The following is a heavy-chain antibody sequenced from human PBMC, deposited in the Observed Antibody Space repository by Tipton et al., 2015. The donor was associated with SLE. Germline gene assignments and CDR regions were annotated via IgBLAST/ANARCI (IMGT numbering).Heavy chain of an antibody. V-gene: IGHV4-61*02. CDR2: LYTSVST. CDR1: GGSISSGSFY. CDR3: ARMQYGNHFDF. D-gene: IGHD1-1*01. Sequence: TLSLTCTVSGGSISSGSFYWSWIRQPAGKRLEWIGRLYTSVSTNYNPSLKSRVTMSLDTSKNQFSLKLSSVTAADTAAYYCARMQYGNHFDFWGQGTLVTVSS. J-gene: IGHJ4*02.